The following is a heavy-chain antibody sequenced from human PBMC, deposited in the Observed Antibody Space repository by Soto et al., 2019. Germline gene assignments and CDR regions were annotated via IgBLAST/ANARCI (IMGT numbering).Heavy chain of an antibody. CDR2: IYYSGST. CDR1: GGSISSYG. D-gene: IGHD5-12*01. V-gene: IGHV4-59*08. CDR3: GRLSGYGTSDY. J-gene: IGHJ4*02. Sequence: SETLSLTCTVSGGSISSYGWSWIRQPPGKGLEWIGYIYYSGSTNYNPSLKSRVTISVDTSKNQFSLKLSSVTAADTAVYYCGRLSGYGTSDYWGQGTPVPVSS.